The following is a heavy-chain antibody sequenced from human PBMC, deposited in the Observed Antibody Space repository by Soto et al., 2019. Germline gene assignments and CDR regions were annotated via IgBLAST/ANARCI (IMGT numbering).Heavy chain of an antibody. CDR2: IIPILGIA. V-gene: IGHV1-69*02. CDR3: ARAYCSSTSCRGRANWFDP. J-gene: IGHJ5*02. D-gene: IGHD2-2*01. Sequence: GASVKVSCKASGGTFSSYTISWVRQAPGQGLEWMGRIIPILGIANYAQKFQGRVTITADKSTSTAYMELSSLRSEDTAVYYCARAYCSSTSCRGRANWFDPWGQGTLVTVSS. CDR1: GGTFSSYT.